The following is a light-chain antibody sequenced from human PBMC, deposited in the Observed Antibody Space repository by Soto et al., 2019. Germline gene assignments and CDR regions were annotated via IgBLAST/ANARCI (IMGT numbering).Light chain of an antibody. J-gene: IGKJ1*01. CDR2: GAS. CDR3: QQYGSSGT. CDR1: QSVSSN. V-gene: IGKV3-20*01. Sequence: EIVMTPSPGPLSVSPGERATLSRRASQSVSSNFAWYQQKPGQAPRLLIYGASTRATGIPARFSGSGSGTDFTLTISRLEPEDFAVYYCQQYGSSGTFGQGTKVDIK.